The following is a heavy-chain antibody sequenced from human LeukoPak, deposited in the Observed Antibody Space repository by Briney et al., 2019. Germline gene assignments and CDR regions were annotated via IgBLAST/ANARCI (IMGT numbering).Heavy chain of an antibody. D-gene: IGHD7-27*01. CDR3: TRGLGLDDY. Sequence: ASVKISCKTSGYTFTSYYMHWVRQAPGQGLEWMGIINPSGGSTSYAQKFQGRITMTRDTSTSTVYMELSSLRSEDTAVYYCTRGLGLDDYWGQGTLVTVSS. CDR1: GYTFTSYY. CDR2: INPSGGST. J-gene: IGHJ4*02. V-gene: IGHV1-46*01.